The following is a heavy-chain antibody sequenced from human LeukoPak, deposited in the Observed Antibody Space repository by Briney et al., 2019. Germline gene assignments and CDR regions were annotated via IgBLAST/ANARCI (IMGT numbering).Heavy chain of an antibody. CDR2: ISYDGSNK. J-gene: IGHJ4*02. CDR1: GFTFSSYA. CDR3: ARDWLGYCSSTSCYPIY. D-gene: IGHD2-2*01. Sequence: PGGSLRLSCAASGFTFSSYAMHWVRQAPGKGLEWVAVISYDGSNKYYADSVKGRFTISRDNSKNTLYLQMNSLRAEDTAVYYCARDWLGYCSSTSCYPIYWGQGTLVTVSS. V-gene: IGHV3-30-3*01.